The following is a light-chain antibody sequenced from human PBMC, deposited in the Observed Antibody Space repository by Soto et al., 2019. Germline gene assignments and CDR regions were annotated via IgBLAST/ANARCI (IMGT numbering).Light chain of an antibody. V-gene: IGKV1-17*01. CDR3: LQHSTYPLT. Sequence: DIPMTQFPSSLSASVGDRVTITCRANQGIRNDLGWYQQKPGKAPKRLIYAASSLQSGVPSRFSGSGSGTEFTLAISSLQPEDSATFYCLQHSTYPLTFGQGTKVEIK. J-gene: IGKJ1*01. CDR1: QGIRND. CDR2: AAS.